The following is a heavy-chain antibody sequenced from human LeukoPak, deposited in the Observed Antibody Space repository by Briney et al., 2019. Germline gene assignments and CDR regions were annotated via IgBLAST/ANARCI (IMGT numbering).Heavy chain of an antibody. D-gene: IGHD3-10*01. V-gene: IGHV1-18*01. CDR1: GYTFTSYG. Sequence: ASVKVSCKASGYTFTSYGISWVRQAPGQGLEWMGWISAYNGNTNYAQKLQGRVTMTIDTSTSTAYMELRSLRSDDTAVYYCARDYYGSGNYYSNKRYYAYWGQGTLVTVSS. J-gene: IGHJ4*02. CDR2: ISAYNGNT. CDR3: ARDYYGSGNYYSNKRYYAY.